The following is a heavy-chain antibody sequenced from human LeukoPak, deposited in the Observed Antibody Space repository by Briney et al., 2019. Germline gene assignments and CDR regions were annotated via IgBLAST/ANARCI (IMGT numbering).Heavy chain of an antibody. Sequence: GGSLRLSCAASGFTFSSYAMSWVRQAPGKGLEWVSSISAGGGSTYYADSVQGRFTISRDNAKNPLFLQMNSLRGEDTAVYSCVRGAGGGDYWGQGTLVTVSS. J-gene: IGHJ4*02. V-gene: IGHV3-23*01. D-gene: IGHD6-19*01. CDR2: ISAGGGST. CDR3: VRGAGGGDY. CDR1: GFTFSSYA.